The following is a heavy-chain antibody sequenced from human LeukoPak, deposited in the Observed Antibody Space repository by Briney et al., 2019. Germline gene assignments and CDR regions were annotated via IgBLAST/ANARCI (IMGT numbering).Heavy chain of an antibody. J-gene: IGHJ5*02. CDR1: GGSFSGYY. Sequence: PSETLSLTCAVYGGSFSGYYWSWIRQPPGKGLEWIGEINHSGSTNYNPSLKSRVTISVDKSKNQFSLKLSSVTAADTAVYYCARVHCSSTSCYAGKYWFDPWGQGTLVTVSS. CDR2: INHSGST. CDR3: ARVHCSSTSCYAGKYWFDP. V-gene: IGHV4-34*01. D-gene: IGHD2-2*01.